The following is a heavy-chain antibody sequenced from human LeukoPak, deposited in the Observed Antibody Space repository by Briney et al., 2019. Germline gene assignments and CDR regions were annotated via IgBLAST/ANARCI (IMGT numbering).Heavy chain of an antibody. D-gene: IGHD6-6*01. Sequence: PSETLSLTCIVSGGSIGGADYSISSGGYYWSWVRQPPGKGLEWIGHIFHRGSTYYNPSLKSRVTISVDTSKKQFSLKLTSVTAADTAVYYCARLNVGTARYDFDYWGQGTLVTVSS. CDR2: IFHRGST. V-gene: IGHV4-39*01. J-gene: IGHJ4*02. CDR3: ARLNVGTARYDFDY. CDR1: GGSIGGADYSISSGGYY.